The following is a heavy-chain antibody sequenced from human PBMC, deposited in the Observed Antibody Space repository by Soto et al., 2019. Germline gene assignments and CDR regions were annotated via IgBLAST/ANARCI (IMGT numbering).Heavy chain of an antibody. Sequence: QVQLVQSGAEVKKPGSSVKVSCKASGGTFSSYAISWVRQAPGQGLEWMGGIIPIFGTANYAQKFQGRVKSTEEESTSTAYMELSSLRSEDTAVYYCARHPCGRGYYYGMDVWGQGTTVTVSS. CDR3: ARHPCGRGYYYGMDV. J-gene: IGHJ6*02. CDR1: GGTFSSYA. V-gene: IGHV1-69*12. D-gene: IGHD2-15*01. CDR2: IIPIFGTA.